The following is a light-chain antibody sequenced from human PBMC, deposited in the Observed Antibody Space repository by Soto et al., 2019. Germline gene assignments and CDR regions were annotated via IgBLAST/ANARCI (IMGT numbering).Light chain of an antibody. V-gene: IGKV1-33*01. J-gene: IGKJ1*01. CDR2: DAS. CDR1: QAISNY. CDR3: QQYNNHPRT. Sequence: DIQMTQSPSSLSASVGDRVTITCQASQAISNYLNWYQQKPGKAPKLLIYDASNLETGVPSRFSGSGSGTHFSFTISRLQPEDIATYYCQQYNNHPRTFGQGTKVEIK.